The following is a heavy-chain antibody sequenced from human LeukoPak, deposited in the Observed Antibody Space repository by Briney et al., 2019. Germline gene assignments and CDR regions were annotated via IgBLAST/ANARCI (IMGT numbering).Heavy chain of an antibody. CDR2: ISDTGATT. CDR3: ARDLDWLLFDY. V-gene: IGHV3-23*01. Sequence: PGGSLRLSCAGSGFTFSSYAMSWVRQAPGKGLEWVSAISDTGATTYDADSVKGRFTISRDNAKNILYLQMNSLRVEDTAVYYCARDLDWLLFDYWGQGTLVTVSS. J-gene: IGHJ4*02. CDR1: GFTFSSYA. D-gene: IGHD3-9*01.